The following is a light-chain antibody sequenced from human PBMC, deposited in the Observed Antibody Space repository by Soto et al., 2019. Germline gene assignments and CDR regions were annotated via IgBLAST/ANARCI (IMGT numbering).Light chain of an antibody. J-gene: IGKJ1*01. CDR2: TTS. CDR3: QQYGSSGT. Sequence: DIQMTQSPSSLSASVGDRVTITCRASQSIGRNLNWYQQKPGKAPNLLIYTTSNLESGVPSRFSGSGSGTDFTLTISRLEPEDFAVYYCQQYGSSGTFGQGTKVDIK. V-gene: IGKV1-39*01. CDR1: QSIGRN.